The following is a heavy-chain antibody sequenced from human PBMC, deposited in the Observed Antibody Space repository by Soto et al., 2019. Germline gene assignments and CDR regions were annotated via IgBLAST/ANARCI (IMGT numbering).Heavy chain of an antibody. J-gene: IGHJ4*02. V-gene: IGHV4-4*07. CDR1: GCSIRGFY. CDR2: IHTGGTT. Sequence: SETLSLTCPVSGCSIRGFYWNWFRQPAGKGLEWIGRIHTGGTTNYKPSLRSRVTMSVDTSKNQFSLKLTSVTAADTAVYYCARISGGPLRWGQGTLVTVSS. CDR3: ARISGGPLR.